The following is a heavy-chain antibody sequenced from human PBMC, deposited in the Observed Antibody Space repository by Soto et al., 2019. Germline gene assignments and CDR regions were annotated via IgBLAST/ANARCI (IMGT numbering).Heavy chain of an antibody. J-gene: IGHJ4*02. CDR3: ARADCGGQCPCDY. Sequence: GGSLRLSXAASGFTFGTYGMHWVRQAPGKGLEWVAGIWYDGSVKTYADSVKGRFSISRDNSQNTVYLQMSTLRAEDTAVYYCARADCGGQCPCDYWGQGTMVTVSS. CDR2: IWYDGSVK. D-gene: IGHD2-21*01. CDR1: GFTFGTYG. V-gene: IGHV3-33*01.